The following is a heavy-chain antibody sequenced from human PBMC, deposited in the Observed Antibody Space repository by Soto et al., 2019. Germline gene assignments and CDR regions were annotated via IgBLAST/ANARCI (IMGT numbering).Heavy chain of an antibody. Sequence: HPWGCLTLSCAASVVIFNMYWMHWVRQSPGKGLVWISRIYNDGTYSDYADSVRGRFTISRDNVNDTLYLQMNNLRAEDSGLYYCTRGPRPISTGTGAYWGQGTQVTVAS. CDR3: TRGPRPISTGTGAY. J-gene: IGHJ4*02. D-gene: IGHD3-10*01. CDR2: IYNDGTYS. CDR1: VVIFNMYW. V-gene: IGHV3-74*01.